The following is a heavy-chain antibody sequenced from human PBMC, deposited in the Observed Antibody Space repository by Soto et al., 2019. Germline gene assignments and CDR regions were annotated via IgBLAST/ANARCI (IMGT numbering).Heavy chain of an antibody. D-gene: IGHD1-1*01. V-gene: IGHV3-49*03. CDR1: GFTLGDYE. CDR2: IRRKVHGGTT. J-gene: IGHJ6*02. Sequence: GGSLRLSCIASGFTLGDYEMSWFRQAPGKGLEWVSLIRRKVHGGTTESAASVKGRFTISRDDSTSIAYLQMSSLKTEDTAVYYCTRYNWNAPHYYGMDVWGQGTTVTVSS. CDR3: TRYNWNAPHYYGMDV.